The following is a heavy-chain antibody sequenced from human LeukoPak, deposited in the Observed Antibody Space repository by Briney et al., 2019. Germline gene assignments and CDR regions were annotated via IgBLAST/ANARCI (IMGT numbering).Heavy chain of an antibody. CDR1: GFTFSTYA. Sequence: GGSLRLSCAASGFTFSTYAMSWVRQAPGKGLEWVSSISGSGAGIYYTDSVKGRFTISRDNSKNTLYLQMNSLRAEDTAIYYCATYRQVLLPFESWGQGTLVTVSS. CDR3: ATYRQVLLPFES. V-gene: IGHV3-23*01. J-gene: IGHJ4*02. CDR2: ISGSGAGI. D-gene: IGHD2-8*02.